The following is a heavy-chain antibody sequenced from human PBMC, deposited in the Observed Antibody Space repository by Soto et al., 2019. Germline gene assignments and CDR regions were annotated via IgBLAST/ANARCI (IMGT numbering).Heavy chain of an antibody. J-gene: IGHJ4*02. CDR2: ISSGSKTI. Sequence: PGGSLRLSYAASGCLVTSNYMTWVRQAPGKGLEWVSYISSGSKTIYYADSVKGRFTVSRDNAKNSQFLQMNSLRDDDTAVYYCAREDILGARSFDYWGRGTLVTVSS. V-gene: IGHV3-48*02. D-gene: IGHD1-26*01. CDR1: GCLVTSNY. CDR3: AREDILGARSFDY.